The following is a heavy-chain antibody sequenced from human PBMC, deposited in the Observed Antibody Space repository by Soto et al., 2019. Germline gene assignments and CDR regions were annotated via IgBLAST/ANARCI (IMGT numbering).Heavy chain of an antibody. V-gene: IGHV3-23*01. D-gene: IGHD6-19*01. Sequence: PGGSLRLSCAASGFTFSSYAMSWVRQAPGKGLEWVSAISGSGGSTYYADSVKGRFTISRDNSKNTLYLQMSSLRAEDTAVYYCAQVPTVAGNSVYYGMDVWGQGTTVTVSS. CDR1: GFTFSSYA. J-gene: IGHJ6*02. CDR3: AQVPTVAGNSVYYGMDV. CDR2: ISGSGGST.